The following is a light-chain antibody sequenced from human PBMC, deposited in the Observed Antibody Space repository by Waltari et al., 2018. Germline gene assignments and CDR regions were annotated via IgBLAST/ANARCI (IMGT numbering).Light chain of an antibody. V-gene: IGLV1-44*01. Sequence: QSLLTQPPSVSGTPGQRVILSCSGSLSTIGSNAVSWYQKFPGKAPKALIHSNNRRPAGVPDLFSSSKSGTSASLAISGLQSADEADYYCSAWDDSLNGHVVFGGGTKLTVL. CDR3: SAWDDSLNGHVV. J-gene: IGLJ2*01. CDR2: SNN. CDR1: LSTIGSNA.